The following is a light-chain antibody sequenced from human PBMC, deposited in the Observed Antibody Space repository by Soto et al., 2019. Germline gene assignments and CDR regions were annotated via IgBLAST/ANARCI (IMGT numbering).Light chain of an antibody. CDR2: EVS. Sequence: QSALTQPPSASGSPGQSVTISCTGTRSDVGSYNYVSWYQQHPGKAPKLMIYEVSKRPSGVPDRFSGSKSGNTASLTVSGLQAEDEADYYCGGWDDSLSGPVFGGGTKLTVL. V-gene: IGLV2-8*01. CDR3: GGWDDSLSGPV. CDR1: RSDVGSYNY. J-gene: IGLJ2*01.